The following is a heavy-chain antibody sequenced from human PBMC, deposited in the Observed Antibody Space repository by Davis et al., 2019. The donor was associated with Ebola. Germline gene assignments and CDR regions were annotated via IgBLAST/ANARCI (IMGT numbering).Heavy chain of an antibody. Sequence: SVTVSCQASGYTLTSSDIHWVRQATEQGLEWMGWLNPYGGKTDYAQKFQGRVTLTRDTSINTAYMELSSLRSEDTAVYYCARGPVFGGSGSYAYWGQGALVTVSA. CDR3: ARGPVFGGSGSYAY. J-gene: IGHJ4*02. CDR2: LNPYGGKT. D-gene: IGHD1-26*01. V-gene: IGHV1-8*01. CDR1: GYTLTSSD.